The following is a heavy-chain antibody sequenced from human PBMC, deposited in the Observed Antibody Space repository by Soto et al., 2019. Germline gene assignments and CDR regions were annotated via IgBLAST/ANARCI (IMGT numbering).Heavy chain of an antibody. CDR2: ISSSGSTI. Sequence: PRGSLRLSRSTSGFTFNSYSMNWVRQAPGKGLEWVSYISSSGSTIYYADSVKGRFTISRDNAKNSLYLQMNSLRAEDTAVYYCARDRLIGGGEGHSWFDPWGQGTLVTVAS. V-gene: IGHV3-48*04. J-gene: IGHJ5*02. CDR3: ARDRLIGGGEGHSWFDP. D-gene: IGHD2-21*01. CDR1: GFTFNSYS.